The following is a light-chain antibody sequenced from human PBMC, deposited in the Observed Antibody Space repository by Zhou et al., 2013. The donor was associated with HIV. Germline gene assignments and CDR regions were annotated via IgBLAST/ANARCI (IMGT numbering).Light chain of an antibody. J-gene: IGKJ2*04. CDR2: DAS. Sequence: DIVLTQSPGTLSLSPGDRAALSCRASETLSGNSLAWYQQKPGQAPRLLIYDASNRATGIPTRFSGSGSGTDFTLTISSLEPEDFAVYYCQQRSNWPPGSFGQGTKLEIK. CDR3: QQRSNWPPGS. CDR1: ETLSGNS. V-gene: IGKV3-11*01.